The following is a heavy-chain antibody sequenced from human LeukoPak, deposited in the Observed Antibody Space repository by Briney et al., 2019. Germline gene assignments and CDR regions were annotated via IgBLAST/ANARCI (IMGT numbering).Heavy chain of an antibody. D-gene: IGHD3-9*01. J-gene: IGHJ4*02. Sequence: PSETLSLTCAVSGGSFSGYYWSWIRQPPGKGLEWIGEINHSGSTNYNPSLKSRVTISVDTSKNQFSLKLSSVTAADTAVYYCARGRKVYYDILTGYYSPPDFDYWGQGTLVTVSS. CDR2: INHSGST. V-gene: IGHV4-34*01. CDR1: GGSFSGYY. CDR3: ARGRKVYYDILTGYYSPPDFDY.